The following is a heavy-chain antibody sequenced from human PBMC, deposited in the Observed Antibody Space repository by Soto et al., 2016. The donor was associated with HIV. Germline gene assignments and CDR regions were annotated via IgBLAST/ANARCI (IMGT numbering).Heavy chain of an antibody. CDR2: INSNTGNT. D-gene: IGHD3-10*01. Sequence: QVQLVQSGAEVKQPGASVKVSCKASGYSFINFDINWMRQAPGHGLEWMGWINSNTGNTGSAQHFQGRVTITRSISMSTVYMELSSLRSEDTAVYFCARPTARGLSLYFDSWGQGTLVTVSS. J-gene: IGHJ4*02. CDR3: ARPTARGLSLYFDS. CDR1: GYSFINFD. V-gene: IGHV1-8*03.